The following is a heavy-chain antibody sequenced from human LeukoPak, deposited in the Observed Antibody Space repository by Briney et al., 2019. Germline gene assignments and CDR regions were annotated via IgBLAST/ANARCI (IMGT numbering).Heavy chain of an antibody. CDR3: AKTLGGYSYGYSVDY. CDR2: ISGSGGST. D-gene: IGHD5-18*01. CDR1: GFTFSSYA. J-gene: IGHJ4*02. Sequence: GGFLRLSCAASGFTFSSYAMSWVRQAAGKGLEWVSGISGSGGSTYYADSVKGRFTISRDNSKNTLYLQMNSLRAEDTAVYYCAKTLGGYSYGYSVDYWGQGTLVTVSS. V-gene: IGHV3-23*01.